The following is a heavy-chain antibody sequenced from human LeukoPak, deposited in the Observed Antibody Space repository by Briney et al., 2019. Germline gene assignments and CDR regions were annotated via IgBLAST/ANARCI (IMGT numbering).Heavy chain of an antibody. CDR3: ARGYKPASGKDGAFDI. CDR2: VYSSGST. Sequence: PSETLSLTCTVSGGSISSYYWSWIRQPAGKGLEWIWRVYSSGSTDYNPSLKSRVSMSVDTSRNQFSLRPSSMTAADTALYYCARGYKPASGKDGAFDIWGQGTMVTVSS. CDR1: GGSISSYY. D-gene: IGHD6-13*01. V-gene: IGHV4-4*07. J-gene: IGHJ3*02.